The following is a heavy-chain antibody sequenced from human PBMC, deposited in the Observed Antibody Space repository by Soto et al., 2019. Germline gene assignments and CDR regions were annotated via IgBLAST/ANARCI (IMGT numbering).Heavy chain of an antibody. CDR2: INHSGST. CDR3: ARGRAAGAFDY. J-gene: IGHJ4*02. CDR1: GGSFSGYY. V-gene: IGHV4-34*01. Sequence: SETLSLTCAVYGGSFSGYYWSWIRQPPGKGLEWIGEINHSGSTNYNPSLKSRVTISVDTSKNQFSLKLSSVTAADTAVYYCARGRAAGAFDYWGQGPLVTVSS. D-gene: IGHD6-25*01.